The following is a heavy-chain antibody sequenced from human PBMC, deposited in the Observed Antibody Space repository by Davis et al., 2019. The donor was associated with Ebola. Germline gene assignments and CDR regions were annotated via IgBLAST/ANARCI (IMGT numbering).Heavy chain of an antibody. D-gene: IGHD3-22*01. CDR2: IGRSSSYI. CDR3: TRAFMDTSYPDTSGYYFVDY. J-gene: IGHJ4*02. V-gene: IGHV3-21*01. Sequence: PGGSLRLSCAASGFTFSSFTMNWVRQAPGKGLEWVSSIGRSSSYISYADSVKGRFTISRDNARNSLYLQMNSLRAEDTAVYYCTRAFMDTSYPDTSGYYFVDYWGQGTLVTVSS. CDR1: GFTFSSFT.